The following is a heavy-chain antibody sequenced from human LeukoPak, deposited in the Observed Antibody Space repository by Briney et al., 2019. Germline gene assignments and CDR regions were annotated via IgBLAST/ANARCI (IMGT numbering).Heavy chain of an antibody. V-gene: IGHV4-59*01. CDR2: IYYSGST. CDR3: AAGSSGYTDAFDI. D-gene: IGHD3-22*01. J-gene: IGHJ3*02. CDR1: GGSISDDY. Sequence: SETLSLTCTVSGGSISDDYWSWIRQPPGKGLEWIGYIYYSGSTNYNPSLKSRVTISVDTSKNQFLLKLSSVTAAHTAVYYCAAGSSGYTDAFDIWGQGTMVTVSS.